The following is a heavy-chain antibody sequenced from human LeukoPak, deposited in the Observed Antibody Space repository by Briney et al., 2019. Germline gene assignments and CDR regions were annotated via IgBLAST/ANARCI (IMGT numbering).Heavy chain of an antibody. V-gene: IGHV4-61*02. J-gene: IGHJ4*02. CDR2: IYTSGST. CDR1: GGSISSGSYY. CDR3: ARDPRLWFGESAGY. D-gene: IGHD3-10*01. Sequence: SETLSLTCTVSGGSISSGSYYWSWIRQPTGKGLEWIGRIYTSGSTNYNPSLKSRVTISVDTSKNQFSLKLSSVTAADTAVYYCARDPRLWFGESAGYWGQGTLVTVSS.